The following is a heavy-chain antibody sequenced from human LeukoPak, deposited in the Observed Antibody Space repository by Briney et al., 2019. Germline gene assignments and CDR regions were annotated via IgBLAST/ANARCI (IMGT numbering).Heavy chain of an antibody. D-gene: IGHD3-22*01. V-gene: IGHV1-18*01. J-gene: IGHJ4*02. CDR2: ISAYNGNT. CDR1: GYTFTSYG. CDR3: AREKANYGSSGYYSPAIDY. Sequence: ASVKVSCKASGYTFTSYGISWVRQAPGQGLEWMGWISAYNGNTNYAQKLQGRVTMTTDTSTSTAYMELRSLRSDDTAVYYCAREKANYGSSGYYSPAIDYWGQGTLVTVSS.